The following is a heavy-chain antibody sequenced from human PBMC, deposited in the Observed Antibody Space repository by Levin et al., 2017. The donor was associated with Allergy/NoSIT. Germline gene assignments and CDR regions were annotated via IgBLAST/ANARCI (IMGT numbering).Heavy chain of an antibody. CDR1: GGSISSSSYY. J-gene: IGHJ4*02. CDR3: ASRADLLYDSSGYSN. D-gene: IGHD3-22*01. V-gene: IGHV4-39*01. Sequence: SETLSLTCTVSGGSISSSSYYWGWIRQPPGKGLEWIVSIYYSGSTYYNPSLKSRLTISVDTSKNQFSLKLSSVTAADTAVYYCASRADLLYDSSGYSNWGQGTLVTVSS. CDR2: IYYSGST.